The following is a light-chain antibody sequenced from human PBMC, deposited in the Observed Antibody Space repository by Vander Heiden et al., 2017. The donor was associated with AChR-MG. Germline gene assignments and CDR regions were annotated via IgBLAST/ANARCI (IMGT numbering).Light chain of an antibody. Sequence: SYELTQPPSVSVSPGQTASITCSGDKLGDKYACWYQQKPGQSPGRVIYQDSKRPSGIPERFSGSNSGNTATLTISGTQAMDEADYYCQAWDSRTEVVGGGTKLTVL. J-gene: IGLJ2*01. V-gene: IGLV3-1*01. CDR2: QDS. CDR3: QAWDSRTEV. CDR1: KLGDKY.